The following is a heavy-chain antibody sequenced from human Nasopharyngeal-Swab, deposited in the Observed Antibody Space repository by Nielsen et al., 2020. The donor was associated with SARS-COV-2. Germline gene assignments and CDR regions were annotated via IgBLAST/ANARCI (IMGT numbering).Heavy chain of an antibody. CDR2: IYYSGST. V-gene: IGHV4-39*01. CDR3: ARHVGGSYGRDFDY. D-gene: IGHD1-26*01. Sequence: GSLRLSCTVSGGSISSSSYYWGWLRQPPGKGLEWIGSIYYSGSTYYNPSLKSRVTISVDTSKNQFSLKLSSVTAADTAVYYCARHVGGSYGRDFDYWGQGTLVTVSS. J-gene: IGHJ4*02. CDR1: GGSISSSSYY.